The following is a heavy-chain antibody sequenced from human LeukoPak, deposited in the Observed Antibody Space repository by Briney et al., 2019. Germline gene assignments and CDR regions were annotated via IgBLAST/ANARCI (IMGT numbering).Heavy chain of an antibody. CDR1: GLTFSSYS. D-gene: IGHD3-10*01. Sequence: GGSLRLSCAASGLTFSSYSMNWVRQAPGKGLEWVSHISSSSSTIYYADSVKGRFTISRDNAKNSLYLQMNSLRAEDTAVYYCARAGFTFSDYFGSFFDYWGQGTLVTVSS. CDR2: ISSSSSTI. CDR3: ARAGFTFSDYFGSFFDY. J-gene: IGHJ4*02. V-gene: IGHV3-48*01.